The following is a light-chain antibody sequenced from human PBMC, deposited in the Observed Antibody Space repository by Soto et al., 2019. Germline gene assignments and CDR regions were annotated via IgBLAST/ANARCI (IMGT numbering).Light chain of an antibody. V-gene: IGKV3D-15*01. J-gene: IGKJ5*01. Sequence: ETVMTQSPATLSVSPGERATLSFRASQSVSSALALYQQKPGQAPRLLIYGASSRVTGIPDRFRGSGSGTDFTLTISRLEPEDFAVYYCQQYNSWPPITFGKGTRLEI. CDR3: QQYNSWPPIT. CDR1: QSVSSA. CDR2: GAS.